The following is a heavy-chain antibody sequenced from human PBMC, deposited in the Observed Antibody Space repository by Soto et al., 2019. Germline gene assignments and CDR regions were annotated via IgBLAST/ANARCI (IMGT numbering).Heavy chain of an antibody. CDR2: IKSLLNGGAT. Sequence: LTCTVSGCSISSYYWRWVRQAPGKGLEWVGLIKSLLNGGATEYAASVKGRFTISRDDSKNTVYLQMNSLKMEDTGIYYCSTLYYYNEGGLGTLVTVSS. CDR3: STLYYYNE. V-gene: IGHV3-15*01. CDR1: GCSISSYY. J-gene: IGHJ4*02. D-gene: IGHD3-10*01.